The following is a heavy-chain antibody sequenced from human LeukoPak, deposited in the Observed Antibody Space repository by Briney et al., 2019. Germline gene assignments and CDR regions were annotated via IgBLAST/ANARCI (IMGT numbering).Heavy chain of an antibody. D-gene: IGHD3-22*01. J-gene: IGHJ3*02. CDR3: AREYYDGSGLKYAFDI. Sequence: ASVKVSCKTSGYTFTDYYMHWVRQVPGQGLEWMGCIDPSSGGTKYQQRFQGRVTVTRDTSSSTAYMELSSLRFDDTAVYFCAREYYDGSGLKYAFDIWGQGTMVTVSS. CDR1: GYTFTDYY. CDR2: IDPSSGGT. V-gene: IGHV1-2*02.